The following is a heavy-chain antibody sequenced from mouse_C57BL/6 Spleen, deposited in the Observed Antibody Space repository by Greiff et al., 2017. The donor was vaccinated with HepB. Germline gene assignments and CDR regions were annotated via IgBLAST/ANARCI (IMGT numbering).Heavy chain of an antibody. CDR3: ASPSNGFIWYFDV. J-gene: IGHJ1*03. CDR2: INPNNGGT. D-gene: IGHD1-1*01. Sequence: VQLQQSGPELVKPGASVKMSCKASGYTFTDYNMHWVKQSHGKSLEWIGYINPNNGGTSYNQKFKGKATLTVNKSSSTAYMELRSLTSEDSAVYYCASPSNGFIWYFDVWGTGTTVTVSS. CDR1: GYTFTDYN. V-gene: IGHV1-22*01.